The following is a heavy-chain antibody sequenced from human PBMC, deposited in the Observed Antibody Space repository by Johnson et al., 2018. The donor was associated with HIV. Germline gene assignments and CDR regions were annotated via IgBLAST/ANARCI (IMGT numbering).Heavy chain of an antibody. CDR1: GFTFSSYA. CDR3: ARVARHDGWWFDAFDI. V-gene: IGHV3-30*04. D-gene: IGHD2-15*01. Sequence: QVQLVESGGGVVQPGRSLRLSCAASGFTFSSYAMHWVRQAPGKGLEWVAVISYDGSNKYYADSVKGRFTISRDNSKHTLYLQMNSLRAEDTAVYYCARVARHDGWWFDAFDIWGQGTMVTVSS. CDR2: ISYDGSNK. J-gene: IGHJ3*02.